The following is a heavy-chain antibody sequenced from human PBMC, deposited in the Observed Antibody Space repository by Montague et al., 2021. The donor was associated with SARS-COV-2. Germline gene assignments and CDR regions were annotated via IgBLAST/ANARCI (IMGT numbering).Heavy chain of an antibody. D-gene: IGHD4-17*01. CDR3: ARDGDYGGTWYSFLQN. V-gene: IGHV6-1*01. CDR2: TFYRSQWHT. CDR1: GDSVASDTAA. J-gene: IGHJ1*01. Sequence: CAISGDSVASDTAAWRWDRRSPSRGLEWLGRTFYRSQWHTDSAASVRSRISFSGDISKNQFSLHLNSVTPEDTAIYYCARDGDYGGTWYSFLQNWGQGTLVIVSS.